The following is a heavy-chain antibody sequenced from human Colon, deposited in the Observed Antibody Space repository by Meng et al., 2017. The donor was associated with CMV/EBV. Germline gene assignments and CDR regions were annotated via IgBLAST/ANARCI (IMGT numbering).Heavy chain of an antibody. Sequence: SSDCFMTWIRQAPGKGLEWVSYISSSGNTIYYADSVKGRFTISRDNDKKSLYLQMNSLRAEDTAVYYCSRTDCTTSTCYTSLYFQHWGQGTLVTVSS. J-gene: IGHJ1*01. CDR1: SSDCF. CDR3: SRTDCTTSTCYTSLYFQH. V-gene: IGHV3-11*01. CDR2: ISSSGNTI. D-gene: IGHD2-2*02.